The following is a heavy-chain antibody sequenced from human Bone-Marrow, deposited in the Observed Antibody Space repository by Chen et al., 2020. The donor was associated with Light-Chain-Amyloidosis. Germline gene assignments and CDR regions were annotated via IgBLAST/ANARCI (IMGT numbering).Heavy chain of an antibody. J-gene: IGHJ4*01. CDR2: IYPDDSDA. CDR3: ARRRDGYNFDY. Sequence: GPEVKKPGESLKISCKGSGYTFPNYWIGWVRQMPGKGLEWMGVIYPDDSDARYSPSFEGQVTISADKSITTAYLQWRSLKASDTAMYYCARRRDGYNFDYWGHGTLVTVSS. CDR1: GYTFPNYW. D-gene: IGHD5-12*01. V-gene: IGHV5-51*01.